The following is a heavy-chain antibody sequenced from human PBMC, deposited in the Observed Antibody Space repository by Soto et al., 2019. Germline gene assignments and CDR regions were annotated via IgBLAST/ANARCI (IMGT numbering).Heavy chain of an antibody. V-gene: IGHV3-23*01. J-gene: IGHJ6*03. Sequence: GGSLRLSCAASGFTFSSYAMSWVRQAPGKGLEWVSAISGSGGSTYYADSVKGRFTISRDNSKNTLYLQMNSLRAEDTAVYYCAKDIVVVPPVRGNMDVWGKGTTVTVSS. CDR1: GFTFSSYA. CDR2: ISGSGGST. CDR3: AKDIVVVPPVRGNMDV. D-gene: IGHD2-2*01.